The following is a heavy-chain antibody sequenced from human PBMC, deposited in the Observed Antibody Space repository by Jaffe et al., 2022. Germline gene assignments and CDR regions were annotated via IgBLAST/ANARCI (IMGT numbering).Heavy chain of an antibody. J-gene: IGHJ6*03. Sequence: QVQLVQSGAEVKKPGSSVKVSCKASGGTFSSYAISWVRQAPGQGLEWMGGIIPIFGTANYAQKFQGRVTITTDESTSTAYMELSSLRSEDTAVYYCASCPLDYDILTGYPTPYYYYMDVWGKGTTVTVSS. D-gene: IGHD3-9*01. V-gene: IGHV1-69*05. CDR3: ASCPLDYDILTGYPTPYYYYMDV. CDR1: GGTFSSYA. CDR2: IIPIFGTA.